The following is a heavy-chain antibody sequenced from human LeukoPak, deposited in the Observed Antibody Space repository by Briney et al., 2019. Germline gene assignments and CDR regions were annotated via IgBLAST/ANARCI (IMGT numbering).Heavy chain of an antibody. D-gene: IGHD2-15*01. J-gene: IGHJ4*03. CDR3: AKELRPNDY. CDR2: ISISGDT. V-gene: IGHV3-23*01. Sequence: GSLRLSCAASGLTLSSCAMSWVRQAPGKGLEWVSLISISGDTYYADSVKGRFTLSRDNSMGTLYLQMSSLRVEDTAVYYCAKELRPNDYWGQGTLVTVSS. CDR1: GLTLSSCA.